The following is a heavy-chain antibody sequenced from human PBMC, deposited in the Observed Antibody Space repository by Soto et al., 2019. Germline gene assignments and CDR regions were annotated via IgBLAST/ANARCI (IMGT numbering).Heavy chain of an antibody. V-gene: IGHV4-59*01. Sequence: PSETLSLTCTASGGSISSYYWSWIRQPPGKGLEWIGYIYYSGSTNYNPSLKSRVTISVDTSKNQFSLKLSSVTAADTAVYYCAGGYGSGIYVTGRQVWGFDPWGKGTLVTVDS. CDR2: IYYSGST. J-gene: IGHJ5*02. CDR1: GGSISSYY. D-gene: IGHD3-10*01. CDR3: AGGYGSGIYVTGRQVWGFDP.